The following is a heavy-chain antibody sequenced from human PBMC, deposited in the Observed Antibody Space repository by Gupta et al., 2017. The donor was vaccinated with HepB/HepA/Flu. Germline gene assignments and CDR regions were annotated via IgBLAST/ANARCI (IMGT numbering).Heavy chain of an antibody. CDR2: IWNNGRNQ. Sequence: QVQLVESGGGVVQPGTSLRLSCAASGFTFRNFGMHWVRQAPGKGLEWVAFIWNNGRNQEYAESVKGRFTISRDSSKNTLYLQINSLRAEDTAVYFCARDRAVQYFDIWGRGTLVTVSS. V-gene: IGHV3-33*01. CDR1: GFTFRNFG. CDR3: ARDRAVQYFDI. J-gene: IGHJ2*01. D-gene: IGHD6-6*01.